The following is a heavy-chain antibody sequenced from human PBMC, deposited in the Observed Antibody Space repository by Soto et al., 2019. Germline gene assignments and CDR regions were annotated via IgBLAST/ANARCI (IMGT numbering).Heavy chain of an antibody. J-gene: IGHJ6*02. D-gene: IGHD6-6*01. CDR1: GYTFTGYY. CDR2: INPNSGGT. CDR3: ARSGGIAARPGYYYYGMDV. V-gene: IGHV1-2*04. Sequence: GASVKVSCKASGYTFTGYYMHWVRQAPGQGLEWMGWINPNSGGTNYAQKFQGWVTMTRDTSISTAYMELSRLRSDDTAVYYCARSGGIAARPGYYYYGMDVWGQGTTVTVSS.